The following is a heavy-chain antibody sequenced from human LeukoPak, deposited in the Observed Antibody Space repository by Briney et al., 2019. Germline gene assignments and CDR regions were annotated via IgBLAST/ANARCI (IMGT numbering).Heavy chain of an antibody. CDR1: GGSISSSSYY. V-gene: IGHV4-39*01. CDR3: ARHGARPFDY. CDR2: IYYSGST. J-gene: IGHJ4*02. Sequence: SETLSLTCTVSGGSISSSSYYWGWIRQPPGKGLEWIGSIYYSGSTYYNPALKSRVTISVDTSKNQFSLKLSSVTAADTPVYYCARHGARPFDYWGQGTLVTVSS. D-gene: IGHD3-16*01.